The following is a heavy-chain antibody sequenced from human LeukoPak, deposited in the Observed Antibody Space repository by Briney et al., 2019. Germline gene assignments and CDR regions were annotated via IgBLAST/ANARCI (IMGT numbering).Heavy chain of an antibody. CDR3: ANTKQFEY. Sequence: GGSLRLSCAASGFIFSDYAMNWVRQAPGKGLEWVSSITSSCSSIYYADSVKGRFTISRDNAKNSLYLQMNSLRAEDTAVYYCANTKQFEYWGQGTLVTVSS. CDR2: ITSSCSSI. D-gene: IGHD1-1*01. J-gene: IGHJ4*02. V-gene: IGHV3-21*01. CDR1: GFIFSDYA.